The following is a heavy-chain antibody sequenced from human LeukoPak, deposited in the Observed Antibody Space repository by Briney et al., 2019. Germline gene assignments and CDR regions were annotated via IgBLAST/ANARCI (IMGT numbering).Heavy chain of an antibody. Sequence: SSETLSLTCTVSGGSISSHYWSWIRQPAGKGLEWIGRIYTSGSTNYNPSLKSRVTMSVDTSKNQFSLKLSSVTAADTAVYYCARYWGSITMVQGVMPYYYYMDVWGKGTTVTVSS. D-gene: IGHD3-10*01. CDR1: GGSISSHY. J-gene: IGHJ6*03. V-gene: IGHV4-4*07. CDR3: ARYWGSITMVQGVMPYYYYMDV. CDR2: IYTSGST.